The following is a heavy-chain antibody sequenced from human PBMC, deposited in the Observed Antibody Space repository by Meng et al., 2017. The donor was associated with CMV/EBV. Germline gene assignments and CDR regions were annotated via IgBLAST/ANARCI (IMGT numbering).Heavy chain of an antibody. D-gene: IGHD2-2*01. CDR1: GFTFSSYW. J-gene: IGHJ6*02. V-gene: IGHV3-7*01. CDR2: IKQDGSEK. Sequence: GESLKISCAASGFTFSSYWMSWVRQAPGKGLEWVSNIKQDGSEKYYVDSVKGRFTISRDNAKNSLYLQMNSLRAEDTAVYYCARTGPGIVPAALYTPRLYYYYGMDVWGQGTTVTVSS. CDR3: ARTGPGIVPAALYTPRLYYYYGMDV.